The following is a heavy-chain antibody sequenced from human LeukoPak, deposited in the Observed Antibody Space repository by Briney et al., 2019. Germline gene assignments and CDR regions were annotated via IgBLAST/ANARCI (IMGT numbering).Heavy chain of an antibody. CDR3: AKTAYYYDSGGYSDAFDI. Sequence: GGSLRLSCAASGFTFSSYAMSWVRQAPGKGLEWVSAISGSGGSTYYADSVKGRFTISRDNSKNTLYLQMNSLRAEDTAVYYCAKTAYYYDSGGYSDAFDIWGQGTMVTVSS. CDR2: ISGSGGST. V-gene: IGHV3-23*01. J-gene: IGHJ3*02. D-gene: IGHD3-22*01. CDR1: GFTFSSYA.